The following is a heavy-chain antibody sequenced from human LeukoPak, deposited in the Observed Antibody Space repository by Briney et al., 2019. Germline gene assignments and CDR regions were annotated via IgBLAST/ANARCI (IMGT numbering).Heavy chain of an antibody. CDR1: GYSISSGYY. CDR2: IYHSGST. V-gene: IGHV4-38-2*02. Sequence: SETLSLTCTVSGYSISSGYYWGWIRQPPGKGLEWIGSIYHSGSTHYNPSLKSRVTISVDTSKNQFSLKLSSVTAADTAVYYCARFGLRATAMVTDWGQGTLVTVSS. CDR3: ARFGLRATAMVTD. D-gene: IGHD5-18*01. J-gene: IGHJ4*02.